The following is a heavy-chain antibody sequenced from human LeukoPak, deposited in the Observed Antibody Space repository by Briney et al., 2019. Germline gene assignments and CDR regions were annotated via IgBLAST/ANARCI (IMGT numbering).Heavy chain of an antibody. D-gene: IGHD1-26*01. V-gene: IGHV1-69*01. CDR3: ASPQVAPQWELPLDY. Sequence: GASVKVSCKASGGTFSSNAISWVRQAPGQGLEWMGGINPFFGTANYAQKFQGRVTITADESTSTAYMELSSLRSEDTAVYYCASPQVAPQWELPLDYWGQGTLVTVSS. J-gene: IGHJ4*02. CDR2: INPFFGTA. CDR1: GGTFSSNA.